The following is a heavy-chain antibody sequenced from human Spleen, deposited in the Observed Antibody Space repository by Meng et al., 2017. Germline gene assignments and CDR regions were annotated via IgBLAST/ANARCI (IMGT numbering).Heavy chain of an antibody. D-gene: IGHD4-17*01. Sequence: GESLKISCAASGCTFSSYEMNWVRQAPGKGLEWVSSISGSSAYYFYADSVKGRFTISRDNSKNTLYLQMNSLRAEDTAVYYCARGGDYGTFYYYYYAMDVWGQGTTVTVSS. CDR1: GCTFSSYE. J-gene: IGHJ6*02. CDR2: ISGSSAYY. CDR3: ARGGDYGTFYYYYYAMDV. V-gene: IGHV3-21*01.